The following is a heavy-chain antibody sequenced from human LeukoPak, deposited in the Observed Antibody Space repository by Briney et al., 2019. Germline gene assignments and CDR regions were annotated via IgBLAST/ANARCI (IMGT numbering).Heavy chain of an antibody. Sequence: SETLSLTCTVSGGSISSYYWSWIRQPPGKGLEWIGYIYYSGSTNYNPSLESRVTISVDTSKNQFSLKLSSVTAADTAVYYCASFSSSWFDYWGQGTLVTVSS. D-gene: IGHD6-13*01. CDR3: ASFSSSWFDY. V-gene: IGHV4-59*01. CDR1: GGSISSYY. CDR2: IYYSGST. J-gene: IGHJ4*02.